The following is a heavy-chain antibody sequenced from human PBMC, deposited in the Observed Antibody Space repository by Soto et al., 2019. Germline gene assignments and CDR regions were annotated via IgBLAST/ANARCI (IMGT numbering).Heavy chain of an antibody. J-gene: IGHJ6*02. D-gene: IGHD4-17*01. Sequence: QVQLQESGPGLVKPSGTLSLTCAVSGGSISSSNWWSWVRQPPGKGLEWIGEIYHSGSTNYNPSLKSRVTISVDKSKNHFSPKLSSVTAADTAVYYCARTPSRRGFPPETVTTLRFARYGMDVWGQGTTVTVSS. CDR1: GGSISSSNW. V-gene: IGHV4-4*02. CDR2: IYHSGST. CDR3: ARTPSRRGFPPETVTTLRFARYGMDV.